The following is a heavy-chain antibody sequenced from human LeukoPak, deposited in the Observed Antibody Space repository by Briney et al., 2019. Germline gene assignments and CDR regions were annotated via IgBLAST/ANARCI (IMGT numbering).Heavy chain of an antibody. CDR3: ARGRAGGGYCSSTSCYTFDFDY. J-gene: IGHJ4*02. V-gene: IGHV1-69*01. D-gene: IGHD2-2*02. CDR2: IIPIFGTA. Sequence: SVKVSCKASGGTFSSYAFSWVRQAPGQGLEWMGGIIPIFGTANYAQKFQGRVTITADESTSTAYMELSSLRSEDTAVYYCARGRAGGGYCSSTSCYTFDFDYWGQGTLVTVSS. CDR1: GGTFSSYA.